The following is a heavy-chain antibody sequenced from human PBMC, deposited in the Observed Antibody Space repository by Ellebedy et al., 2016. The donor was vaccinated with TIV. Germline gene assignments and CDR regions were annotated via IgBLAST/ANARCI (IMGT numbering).Heavy chain of an antibody. Sequence: MPSETLSLTCTVSGGSISSSSYFWGWIRQPPGKGLEWIGSIFYCRTTSYNPSLKSRVTISVDTSKNQFSMELSSVTAADTAVYYCARILRGGSNGDYFDYWGQGTQVTASS. CDR2: IFYCRTT. J-gene: IGHJ4*02. CDR1: GGSISSSSYF. D-gene: IGHD3-3*01. V-gene: IGHV4-39*07. CDR3: ARILRGGSNGDYFDY.